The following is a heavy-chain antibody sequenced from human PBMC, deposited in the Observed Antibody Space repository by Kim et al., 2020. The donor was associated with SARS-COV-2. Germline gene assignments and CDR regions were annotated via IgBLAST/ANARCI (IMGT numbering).Heavy chain of an antibody. CDR3: ARGWTNGLDYYGMDV. V-gene: IGHV1-69*01. D-gene: IGHD1-1*01. Sequence: QKFQGRVTITADESTSTAYMELSSLRSEDTAVYYCARGWTNGLDYYGMDVWGQGTTVTVSS. J-gene: IGHJ6*02.